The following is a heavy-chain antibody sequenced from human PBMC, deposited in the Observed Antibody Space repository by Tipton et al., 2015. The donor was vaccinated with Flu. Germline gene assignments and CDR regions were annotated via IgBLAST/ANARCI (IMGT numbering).Heavy chain of an antibody. CDR2: ISSSGSTI. D-gene: IGHD1-7*01. CDR3: AREVYNWNYGHNWFDP. CDR1: GFTFSSYE. V-gene: IGHV3-48*03. J-gene: IGHJ5*02. Sequence: SLRLSCAASGFTFSSYEMNWVRQAPGKGLEWVSYISSSGSTIYYADSVKGRFTISRDNAKNSLYLQMNSLRAEDTAVYYCAREVYNWNYGHNWFDPWGQGTLVAVSS.